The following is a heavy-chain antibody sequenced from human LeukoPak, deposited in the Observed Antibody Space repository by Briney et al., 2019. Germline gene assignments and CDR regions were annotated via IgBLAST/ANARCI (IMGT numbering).Heavy chain of an antibody. CDR2: ISGSGRST. V-gene: IGHV3-23*01. D-gene: IGHD2-8*02. CDR3: ATYRQVLLPFES. J-gene: IGHJ4*02. CDR1: GFSFSNYG. Sequence: PGGSLRLSCAAYGFSFSNYGMSWVRQAPGKGLEWVSGISGSGRSTYYADSVKGRFTISRDNSKNTLYLQMNSLRAEDTAVYYCATYRQVLLPFESWGQGTLVTVSS.